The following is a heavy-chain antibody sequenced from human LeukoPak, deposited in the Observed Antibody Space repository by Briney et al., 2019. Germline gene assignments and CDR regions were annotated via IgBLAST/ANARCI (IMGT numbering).Heavy chain of an antibody. Sequence: ASVKVSCKASGYTFTGYYMHWVRQAPGQGLEWMGWINPNSSGTNYAQKFQGRVTMTRDTSISTAYMELSRLRSDDTAVYYCARDYSSGWSHAFDIWGQGTMVTVSS. V-gene: IGHV1-2*02. CDR2: INPNSSGT. J-gene: IGHJ3*02. CDR1: GYTFTGYY. CDR3: ARDYSSGWSHAFDI. D-gene: IGHD6-19*01.